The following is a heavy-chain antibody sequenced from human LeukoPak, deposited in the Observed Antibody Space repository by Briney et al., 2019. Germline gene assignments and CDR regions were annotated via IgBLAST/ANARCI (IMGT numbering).Heavy chain of an antibody. CDR3: ASAYYYDSSGYYDY. Sequence: PSETLSLTCAVSGGSISSGGYSWSWIRQPPGKGLEWIGYIYHSGSTYYNPSLKSRVTISVDRSKNQFSLKLSSVTAVDTAVYYCASAYYYDSSGYYDYWGQGTLVTVSS. D-gene: IGHD3-22*01. CDR1: GGSISSGGYS. V-gene: IGHV4-30-2*01. J-gene: IGHJ4*02. CDR2: IYHSGST.